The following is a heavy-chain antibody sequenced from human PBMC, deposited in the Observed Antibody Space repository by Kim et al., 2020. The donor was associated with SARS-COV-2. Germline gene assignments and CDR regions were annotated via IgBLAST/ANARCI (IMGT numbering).Heavy chain of an antibody. CDR3: AKDIWVTTGAHTFDY. D-gene: IGHD4-17*01. CDR2: ISWNSGSI. CDR1: GFTFDDYA. Sequence: GGSLRLSCAASGFTFDDYAMHWVRQAPGKGLEWVSGISWNSGSIGYADSVKGRFTISRDNAKNSLYLQMNSLRAEDTALYYCAKDIWVTTGAHTFDYWGQGTLVTVSS. J-gene: IGHJ4*02. V-gene: IGHV3-9*01.